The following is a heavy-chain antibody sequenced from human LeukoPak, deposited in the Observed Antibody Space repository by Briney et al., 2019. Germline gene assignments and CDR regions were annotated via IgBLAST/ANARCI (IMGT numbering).Heavy chain of an antibody. D-gene: IGHD1-1*01. V-gene: IGHV4-39*01. CDR1: GGSISSSSYY. J-gene: IGHJ5*02. Sequence: SETLSLTCTVSGGSISSSSYYWGWIRQPPGKGLEWIGSIYYSGSTYYNLSLKSRVSISVHTSKNQFSLKLRSVTAADTAVYYRARPVPSRLGWFDPWGQGTLVTVSS. CDR3: ARPVPSRLGWFDP. CDR2: IYYSGST.